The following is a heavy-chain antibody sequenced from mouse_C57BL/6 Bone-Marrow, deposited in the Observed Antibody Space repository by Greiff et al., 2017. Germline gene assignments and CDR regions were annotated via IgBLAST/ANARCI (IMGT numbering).Heavy chain of an antibody. CDR3: ARKGYYYGSSYRYYDV. D-gene: IGHD1-1*01. CDR2: IDPSDSYT. Sequence: QVQLQQPGAELVRPGTSVKLSCKASGYTFTSYWMHWVKQRPGQGLEWIGVIDPSDSYTNYNQKFKGKATLTVDTSSSTAYMQLSSLTSEDSAVYYCARKGYYYGSSYRYYDVWGTGTTVTVYS. CDR1: GYTFTSYW. J-gene: IGHJ1*03. V-gene: IGHV1-59*01.